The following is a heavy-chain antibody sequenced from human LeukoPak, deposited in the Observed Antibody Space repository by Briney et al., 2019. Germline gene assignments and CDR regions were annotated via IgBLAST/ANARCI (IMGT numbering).Heavy chain of an antibody. CDR1: GFTFSSYG. CDR3: ARVDYDILTGYL. V-gene: IGHV3-33*01. CDR2: IWYDGGNK. J-gene: IGHJ4*02. Sequence: GSLLLSCAASGFTFSSYGMHWVRQAPGKGLEWVAVIWYDGGNKYYADSVKGRFTISRDNSKNTLYLQMNSLRAEDTAVYYCARVDYDILTGYLWGQGTLVTVSS. D-gene: IGHD3-9*01.